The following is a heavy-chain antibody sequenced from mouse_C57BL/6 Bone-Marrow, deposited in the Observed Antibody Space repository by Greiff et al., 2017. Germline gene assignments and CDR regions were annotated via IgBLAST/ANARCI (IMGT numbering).Heavy chain of an antibody. V-gene: IGHV1-81*01. CDR1: GYTFTSYG. CDR3: ARRPYYGSSYGFYWYFDV. J-gene: IGHJ1*03. Sequence: QVQLQQSGAELARPGASVKLSCKASGYTFTSYGISWVKQRTGQGLEWIGEIYPRSGNTYYNEKFKGKATLTADKSSSTAYMELRSLPSEDSAVYFCARRPYYGSSYGFYWYFDVWGTGTTVTVAS. D-gene: IGHD1-1*01. CDR2: IYPRSGNT.